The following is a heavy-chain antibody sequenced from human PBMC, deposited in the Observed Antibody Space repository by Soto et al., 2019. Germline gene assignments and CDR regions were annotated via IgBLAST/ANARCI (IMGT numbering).Heavy chain of an antibody. J-gene: IGHJ4*02. CDR1: GFTFSSYA. V-gene: IGHV3-23*01. CDR3: AKSYYDFWSGYYPFAY. Sequence: PGVSLRLSWVASGFTFSSYAMSWVRQAPGKGLEWVSAISGSGGSTYYADSVKGRFTISRDNSKDTLYLQMNSLRAEDTAVYYCAKSYYDFWSGYYPFAYWGQGTLVTVSS. D-gene: IGHD3-3*01. CDR2: ISGSGGST.